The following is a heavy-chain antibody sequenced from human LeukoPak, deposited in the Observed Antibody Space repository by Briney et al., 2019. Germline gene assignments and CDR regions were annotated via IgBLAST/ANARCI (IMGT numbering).Heavy chain of an antibody. CDR2: INPSGGST. CDR1: GYTFTSYY. V-gene: IGHV1-46*01. CDR3: ARDWDSRHHFSLWLDP. Sequence: ASVKVSCKASGYTFTSYYMHWVRQAPGQGLEWMGIINPSGGSTSYAQKFQGRVTMTRDTSMSTVYMELSSLRSEDTAVYYCARDWDSRHHFSLWLDPWGQGTLVTVSS. J-gene: IGHJ5*02. D-gene: IGHD6-13*01.